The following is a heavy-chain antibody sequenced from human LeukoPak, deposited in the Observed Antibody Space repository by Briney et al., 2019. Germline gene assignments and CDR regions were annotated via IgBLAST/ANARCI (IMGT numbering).Heavy chain of an antibody. CDR3: AKARVSSGWYGDFDH. CDR1: GFTFSSYS. Sequence: PGVSLRLSCAASGFTFSSYSMSWVRQAPGKGLEWVSAISGSGGSTYYADSVKGRFTISRDNSKNTLYLQMNSLRAEDTAVYYCAKARVSSGWYGDFDHWGQGTLVTVSS. CDR2: ISGSGGST. V-gene: IGHV3-23*01. D-gene: IGHD6-19*01. J-gene: IGHJ4*02.